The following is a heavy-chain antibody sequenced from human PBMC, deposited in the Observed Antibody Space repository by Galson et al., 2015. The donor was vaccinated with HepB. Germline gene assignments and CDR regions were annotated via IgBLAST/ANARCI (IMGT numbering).Heavy chain of an antibody. V-gene: IGHV1-3*01. CDR1: GYTFTSYD. CDR2: INAGNGNT. D-gene: IGHD1-14*01. J-gene: IGHJ4*03. CDR3: ARGRSRTPEYYFDY. Sequence: SVKVSCKASGYTFTSYDINWVRQAPGQGLEWMSWINAGNGNTKYSQRFQGRVTITRDTSASTPYMELSSLRSEDTAVYYCARGRSRTPEYYFDYWGQGTMVTVSS.